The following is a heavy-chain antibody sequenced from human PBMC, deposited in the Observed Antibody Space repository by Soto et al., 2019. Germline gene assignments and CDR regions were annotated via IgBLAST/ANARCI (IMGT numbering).Heavy chain of an antibody. Sequence: QVQLVQSGAEVKKPGSSVKVSCKASGGTFSSYAISWVRQAPGQGLEWMGGIIPIFGTANYAQKFQGRVTITADESTSTAYMELSSLRSEDMAVYYCARDPSPYSGSYYPYYFDYWGQGTLVTVSS. J-gene: IGHJ4*02. CDR1: GGTFSSYA. V-gene: IGHV1-69*01. CDR2: IIPIFGTA. CDR3: ARDPSPYSGSYYPYYFDY. D-gene: IGHD1-26*01.